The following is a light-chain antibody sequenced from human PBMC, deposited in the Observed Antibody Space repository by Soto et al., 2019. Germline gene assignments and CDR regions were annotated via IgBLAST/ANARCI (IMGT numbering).Light chain of an antibody. J-gene: IGLJ1*01. Sequence: QSALTQPPSVSGAPGQRVTISCTGSSSNIGAGYDVHWYQQLPGTAPKLLIYANNIRPSGVPGRFSGSKSGTSASLAITGLQAEDEADYYCQSYDSRLSGYVFGTGTKVTV. CDR3: QSYDSRLSGYV. V-gene: IGLV1-40*01. CDR1: SSNIGAGYD. CDR2: ANN.